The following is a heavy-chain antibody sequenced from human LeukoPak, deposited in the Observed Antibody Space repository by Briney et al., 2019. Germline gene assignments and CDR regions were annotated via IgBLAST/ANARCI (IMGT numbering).Heavy chain of an antibody. D-gene: IGHD2-15*01. J-gene: IGHJ4*02. Sequence: PSETLSLTCTVSGGSISSSSYYWGWIRQPPGKGLEWIGSIYYSGSTYYNPSLKSRVTISVDTSKNQFSLKLSSVTAADTAVYYCARGGYCSGGSCYSGNLYFDYWGQGTLVTVSS. CDR1: GGSISSSSYY. V-gene: IGHV4-39*07. CDR3: ARGGYCSGGSCYSGNLYFDY. CDR2: IYYSGST.